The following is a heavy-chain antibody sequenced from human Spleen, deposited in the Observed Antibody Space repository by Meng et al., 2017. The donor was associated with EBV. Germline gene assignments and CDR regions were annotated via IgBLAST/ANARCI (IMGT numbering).Heavy chain of an antibody. Sequence: VQGPAQHSETLSLTCTFSGDSSSRFSNWGWIRQPPGRGLEWIGSVHYTGSTYYSPSLKSRVTVSVDTSKNQFSLRLTSVTAADTAVYYCARPFPSWQSPRLDPFGAWGQGTLVTVSS. V-gene: IGHV4-39*01. CDR2: VHYTGST. J-gene: IGHJ5*02. CDR3: ARPFPSWQSPRLDPFGA. CDR1: GDSSSRFSN. D-gene: IGHD6-19*01.